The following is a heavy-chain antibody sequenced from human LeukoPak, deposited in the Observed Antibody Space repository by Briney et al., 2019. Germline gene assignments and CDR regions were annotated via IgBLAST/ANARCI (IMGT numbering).Heavy chain of an antibody. Sequence: SETLSLTCTVSGDSITRHYWNWIRQTPGKGLDWIGYIYHTGSPNYNPSLKSRGSISADTSNNRFSLRLYSVTAADTAVYYCARERGEGYWGQGILVTVSS. V-gene: IGHV4-59*11. J-gene: IGHJ4*02. CDR1: GDSITRHY. CDR3: ARERGEGY. D-gene: IGHD3-10*01. CDR2: IYHTGSP.